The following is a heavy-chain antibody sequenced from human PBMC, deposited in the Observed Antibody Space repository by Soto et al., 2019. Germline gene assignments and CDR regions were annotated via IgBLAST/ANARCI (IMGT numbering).Heavy chain of an antibody. CDR2: IYYSGST. Sequence: QLQLQESGPGLVKPSETLSLTCTVSAGSISSSSYYWGWIRQPPGKGLEWIGSIYYSGSTYYNPSLKSRVTISVDTSKNQFSMKLSSVTAADTAVYYCAGGRGDYYYGMDVWGQWTTVTVSS. V-gene: IGHV4-39*01. J-gene: IGHJ6*02. CDR1: AGSISSSSYY. D-gene: IGHD3-10*01. CDR3: AGGRGDYYYGMDV.